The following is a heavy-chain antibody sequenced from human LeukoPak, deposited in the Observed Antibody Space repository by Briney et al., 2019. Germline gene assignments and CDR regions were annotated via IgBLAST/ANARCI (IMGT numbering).Heavy chain of an antibody. CDR3: ARDAYYYDSSGWGASYYGIDV. J-gene: IGHJ6*02. D-gene: IGHD3-22*01. CDR2: IWYDGSNK. CDR1: GFTFSSYG. V-gene: IGHV3-33*01. Sequence: GGSLRLSCAASGFTFSSYGMHWVRQAPGKGLEWVAVIWYDGSNKYYADSVKGRFTISRDNSKNTLYLQMNSLRAEDTAVYYCARDAYYYDSSGWGASYYGIDVWGQGTTVTVSS.